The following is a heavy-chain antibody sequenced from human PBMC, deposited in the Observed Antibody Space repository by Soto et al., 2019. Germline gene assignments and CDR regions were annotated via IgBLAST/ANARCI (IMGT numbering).Heavy chain of an antibody. V-gene: IGHV3-11*01. CDR3: AEGGYDLGH. Sequence: QLQLVESGGGLVKPGGSLTLSCEVSGFTFSDFAMTWIRRAPGKGLEWVSYISSTGTTAYYAASVKGRFTISRDNAKKSLFLQMNSLKVEDTAVYYCAEGGYDLGHWGQGTLVTVSS. J-gene: IGHJ1*01. CDR2: ISSTGTTA. CDR1: GFTFSDFA. D-gene: IGHD5-12*01.